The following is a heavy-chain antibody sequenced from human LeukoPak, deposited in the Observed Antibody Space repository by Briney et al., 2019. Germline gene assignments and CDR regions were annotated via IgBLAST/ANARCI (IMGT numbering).Heavy chain of an antibody. Sequence: GGSLRLSCVASGFTFTNYAMSWVRPAPGKGLEGVSAITGSDGSSYYTDSVKGRFTISRDNSKNTLYLQVNSLRAEDTAVYYCAKWGDSDILTGYYVPDYWGQGTLVTVSS. V-gene: IGHV3-23*01. J-gene: IGHJ4*02. CDR3: AKWGDSDILTGYYVPDY. D-gene: IGHD3-9*01. CDR2: ITGSDGSS. CDR1: GFTFTNYA.